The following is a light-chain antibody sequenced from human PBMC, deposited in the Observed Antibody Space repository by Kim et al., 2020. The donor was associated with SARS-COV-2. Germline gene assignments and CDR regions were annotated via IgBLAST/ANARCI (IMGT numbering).Light chain of an antibody. V-gene: IGLV2-18*02. CDR1: SSDVGSYNR. CDR3: SSYTIINTWV. Sequence: QSALTQPPSVSGSPGQSVTISCTGTSSDVGSYNRVSWYQQPPGTAPKLMFYAVNNRPSGVPDRFSGSESGNTASLTISGLQAEDEADYYCSSYTIINTWVFGGGTKLTVL. CDR2: AVN. J-gene: IGLJ3*02.